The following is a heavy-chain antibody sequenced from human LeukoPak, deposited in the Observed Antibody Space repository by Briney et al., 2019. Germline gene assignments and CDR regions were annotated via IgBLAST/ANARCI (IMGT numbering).Heavy chain of an antibody. D-gene: IGHD5-12*01. J-gene: IGHJ3*02. Sequence: GGSLRLSCAASGFTFSSYAMSWVRQAPGKGLEWVSAISGSGGSTYYADSVKGRFTISRDNSKNTLYLQMNSLRAEDTAVYYCAADWSGYGSHDAFDIWGQGTMVTVSS. CDR2: ISGSGGST. CDR3: AADWSGYGSHDAFDI. V-gene: IGHV3-23*01. CDR1: GFTFSSYA.